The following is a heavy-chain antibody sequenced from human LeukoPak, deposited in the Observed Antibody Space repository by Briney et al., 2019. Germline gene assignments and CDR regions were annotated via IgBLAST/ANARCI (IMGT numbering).Heavy chain of an antibody. CDR1: GFTVSSNY. CDR2: IYSGGST. J-gene: IGHJ4*02. V-gene: IGHV3-66*01. Sequence: GSLRLSCAASGFTVSSNYMSWVRQAPGKGLEWVSVIYSGGSTYYADSVKGRFIISRDNSKNTLYLQMNSLRAEDTAVYYCARVDYGDYGFDYWGQGTLVTVSS. D-gene: IGHD4-17*01. CDR3: ARVDYGDYGFDY.